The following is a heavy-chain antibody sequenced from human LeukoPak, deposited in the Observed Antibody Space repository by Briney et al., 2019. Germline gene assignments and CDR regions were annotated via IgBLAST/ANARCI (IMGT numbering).Heavy chain of an antibody. Sequence: GGSLRLSCATSGFTFSSYWMSWVRQAPGKGLEWVANIKQDGNEKYYVDSVKGRFTISRDNAKNSLYLQMNSLRGEDTAVYYCARDTLGEGDDSDYAVYYFDYWGQGTLVTVSS. J-gene: IGHJ4*02. CDR3: ARDTLGEGDDSDYAVYYFDY. CDR1: GFTFSSYW. V-gene: IGHV3-7*01. D-gene: IGHD5-12*01. CDR2: IKQDGNEK.